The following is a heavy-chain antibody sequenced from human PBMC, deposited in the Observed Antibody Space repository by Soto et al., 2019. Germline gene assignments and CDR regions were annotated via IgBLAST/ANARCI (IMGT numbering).Heavy chain of an antibody. J-gene: IGHJ4*02. Sequence: QVQLVQSGAEVKKPGASVKVSCKTSGYIFTGYYIHWVRQAPGLGLEWMGSSNPISGVTNYAQKLQGRVTMTRDTSISTAYMELTRLRPDDTAVYYCARTTTFRAFQAFDYWGQGALVTVSS. V-gene: IGHV1-2*02. D-gene: IGHD4-4*01. CDR2: SNPISGVT. CDR3: ARTTTFRAFQAFDY. CDR1: GYIFTGYY.